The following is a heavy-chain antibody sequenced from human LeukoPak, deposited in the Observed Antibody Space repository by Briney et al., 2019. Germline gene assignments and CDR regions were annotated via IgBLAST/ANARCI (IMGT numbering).Heavy chain of an antibody. CDR3: ASSAIDV. Sequence: GSLRLSCAASGFTFSSYAMSWVRQAPGKGLEWIGRVHVSEPTNYNPSLKSRVTLSIDPSKNQFSLKLRSVTAADTAVYYCASSAIDVWGKGTTVTVSS. V-gene: IGHV4-59*10. J-gene: IGHJ6*03. CDR1: GFTFSSYA. CDR2: VHVSEPT.